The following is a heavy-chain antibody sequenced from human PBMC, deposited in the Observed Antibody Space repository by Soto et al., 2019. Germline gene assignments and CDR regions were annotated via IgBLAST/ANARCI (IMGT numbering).Heavy chain of an antibody. CDR3: ARGWGYDSTDYYYAY. J-gene: IGHJ4*02. D-gene: IGHD3-22*01. Sequence: QVQLVQSGAEVRKPGSSVRVSCKASGGSFNRHTISWVRQAPGQGLEWMGGIIPIFGTANLAQKFQGRVTIIEDESTSTVYMELSSLRSDDTAIYYCARGWGYDSTDYYYAYWGQGTLVIVSS. CDR1: GGSFNRHT. V-gene: IGHV1-69*01. CDR2: IIPIFGTA.